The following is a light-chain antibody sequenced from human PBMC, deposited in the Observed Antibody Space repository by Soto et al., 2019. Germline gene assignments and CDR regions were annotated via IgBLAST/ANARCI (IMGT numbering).Light chain of an antibody. CDR2: GAS. Sequence: RSFSPVERAPLSCRASQSLSSSYLVWYQQKPGQAPRLLIYGASSRATGIPDRFSGSGSGTDFTLTISRLEPEDFAVYYCQHYGNTPPSVTFGPGTKVDIK. J-gene: IGKJ3*01. V-gene: IGKV3-20*01. CDR1: QSLSSSY. CDR3: QHYGNTPPSVT.